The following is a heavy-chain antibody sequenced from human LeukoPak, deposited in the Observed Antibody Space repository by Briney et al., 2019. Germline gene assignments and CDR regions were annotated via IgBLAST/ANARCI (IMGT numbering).Heavy chain of an antibody. CDR3: ARGQVPAARGYNWFDP. Sequence: PSETLSLICAVYGWSFNDYYWNWIRQPPGKGLEWIGEINDRGGTNYNPSLKSRVTISVDTSKKQFSLRLTSMIAADTALYYCARGQVPAARGYNWFDPWGQGTLVTVSS. CDR2: INDRGGT. CDR1: GWSFNDYY. J-gene: IGHJ5*02. V-gene: IGHV4-34*01. D-gene: IGHD2-2*01.